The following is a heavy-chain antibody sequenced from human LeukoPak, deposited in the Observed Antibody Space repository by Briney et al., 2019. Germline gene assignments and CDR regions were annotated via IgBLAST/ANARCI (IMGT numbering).Heavy chain of an antibody. J-gene: IGHJ3*02. CDR1: GFTFSSYA. CDR3: AKGSGGSGSKDAYDI. V-gene: IGHV3-23*01. CDR2: ISGSGYFT. D-gene: IGHD3-10*01. Sequence: GGSLRLSCAASGFTFSSYAMSWVRQAPGKGLEWVSGISGSGYFTYYAGSVKGRFTISRDNSKNTLYLQMNSLRAEDTAAYYCAKGSGGSGSKDAYDIWGQGTMVTVSS.